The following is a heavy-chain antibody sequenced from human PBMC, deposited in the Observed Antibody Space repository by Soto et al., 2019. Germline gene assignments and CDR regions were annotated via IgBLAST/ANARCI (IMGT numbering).Heavy chain of an antibody. D-gene: IGHD1-26*01. V-gene: IGHV1-69*01. Sequence: QVQLVQSGAEVKKPGSSVKVSCKASGGTFSSYAISWVRQAPGQGLEWMGGIIPIFGTANYAQKFQGIVTITADESTSTAYMELSSLRSEDTAVYYCATKIVGATQRDWYFDLWGRGTLVTVSS. CDR3: ATKIVGATQRDWYFDL. J-gene: IGHJ2*01. CDR1: GGTFSSYA. CDR2: IIPIFGTA.